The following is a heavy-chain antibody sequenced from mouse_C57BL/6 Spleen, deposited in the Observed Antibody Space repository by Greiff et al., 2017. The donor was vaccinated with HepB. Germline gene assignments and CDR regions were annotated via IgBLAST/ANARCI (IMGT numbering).Heavy chain of an antibody. J-gene: IGHJ2*01. CDR1: GYAFSSSW. V-gene: IGHV1-82*01. Sequence: QVQLQQSGPELVKPGASVKISCKASGYAFSSSWMNWVKQRPGKGLERIGRIYPGDGDTNYNGKFKGKATLTADKSSSTAYMQLSSLTSEDSAVYFCARREDYDGGDYFDYWGQGTTLTVSS. CDR3: ARREDYDGGDYFDY. D-gene: IGHD2-4*01. CDR2: IYPGDGDT.